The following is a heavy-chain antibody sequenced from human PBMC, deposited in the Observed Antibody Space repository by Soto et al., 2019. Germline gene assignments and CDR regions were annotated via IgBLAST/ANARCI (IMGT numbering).Heavy chain of an antibody. Sequence: QVQLVQSGAEVKKPGASVKVSCKASGYTFTSYGISWVRQAPGQGLEWMGWISAYNGNTNYAQKLQGRVTMTTDTXTXKAYMELRSLRSDDTAVYYCARVDDNDYSYYYGMDVWGQGTTVTVSS. J-gene: IGHJ6*02. CDR3: ARVDDNDYSYYYGMDV. CDR1: GYTFTSYG. V-gene: IGHV1-18*01. CDR2: ISAYNGNT. D-gene: IGHD4-4*01.